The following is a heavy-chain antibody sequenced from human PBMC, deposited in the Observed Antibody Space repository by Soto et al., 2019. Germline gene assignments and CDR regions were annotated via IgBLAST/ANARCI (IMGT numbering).Heavy chain of an antibody. D-gene: IGHD4-4*01. V-gene: IGHV3-21*01. CDR2: ISSSSSYI. CDR3: ARDHSNYVDAYYYYGMDV. CDR1: GFTFSSYS. J-gene: IGHJ6*02. Sequence: LRLSCAASGFTFSSYSMNWVRQAPGKGLEWVSSISSSSSYIYYADSVKGRFTISRDNAKNSLYLQMNSLRAEDTAVYYCARDHSNYVDAYYYYGMDVWGQGTTVTVSS.